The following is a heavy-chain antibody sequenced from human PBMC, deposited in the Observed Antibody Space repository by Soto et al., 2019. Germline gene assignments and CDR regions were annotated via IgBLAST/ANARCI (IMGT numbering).Heavy chain of an antibody. CDR1: GGSISSGDYY. Sequence: SETLSLTCTVSGGSISSGDYYWSWIRQPPGKGLEWIGYIYYSGSTYYNPSLKSRVTISVDTSKNQFSLKLSSVTAADTAVYYCARATDYYDSSGYLFHYWGQGTLVTVSS. D-gene: IGHD3-22*01. J-gene: IGHJ4*02. CDR3: ARATDYYDSSGYLFHY. CDR2: IYYSGST. V-gene: IGHV4-30-4*01.